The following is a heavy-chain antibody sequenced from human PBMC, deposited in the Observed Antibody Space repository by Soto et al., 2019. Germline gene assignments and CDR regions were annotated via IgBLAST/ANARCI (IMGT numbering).Heavy chain of an antibody. Sequence: PSETLSLTCIVSGDSINSDYWSWIRQSPGKGLEWIGCIYYSGITNYSPSLQSRVTISLDRSKNQVSLILNSVTAADTAVYYCARHPETDYYNSRGYDTWPGAPDIWGQGTKVTVSS. CDR1: GDSINSDY. D-gene: IGHD3-22*01. CDR3: ARHPETDYYNSRGYDTWPGAPDI. J-gene: IGHJ3*02. V-gene: IGHV4-59*08. CDR2: IYYSGIT.